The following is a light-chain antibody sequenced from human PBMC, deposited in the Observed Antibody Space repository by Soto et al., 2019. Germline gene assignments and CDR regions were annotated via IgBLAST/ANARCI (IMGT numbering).Light chain of an antibody. Sequence: QSVLTQPPSVSAAPGQTVTISCSGSSSNIGNNYVFWYQQLPGTVPKLLIYDNDKRPSGIPDRFSGSKSGTSATLGITGLQTGDEADYYCATWDRSLSVGVFGGGTKVTVL. CDR3: ATWDRSLSVGV. CDR1: SSNIGNNY. J-gene: IGLJ2*01. CDR2: DND. V-gene: IGLV1-51*01.